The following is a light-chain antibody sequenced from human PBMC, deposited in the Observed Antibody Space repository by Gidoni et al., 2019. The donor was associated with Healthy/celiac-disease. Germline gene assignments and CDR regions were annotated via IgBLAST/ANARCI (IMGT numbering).Light chain of an antibody. CDR1: QSISSY. J-gene: IGKJ2*01. CDR2: AAS. CDR3: QQSYSTPYT. V-gene: IGKV1-39*01. Sequence: KLTQSPSSLSASVGDRVTITCRASQSISSYLNWYQQKPGKAPKLLIYAASSLQSGVPSRFSGSGSGTDFTLTISSLQPEDFATYYCQQSYSTPYTFGQGTKLEIK.